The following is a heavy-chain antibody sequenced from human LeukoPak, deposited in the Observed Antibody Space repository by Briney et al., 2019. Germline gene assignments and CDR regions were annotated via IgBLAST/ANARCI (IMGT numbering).Heavy chain of an antibody. CDR1: GYTFTSYG. CDR2: ISAYNGNT. V-gene: IGHV1-18*01. CDR3: ARDQGAYYYDSSGLPSCY. Sequence: ASVKVSCKASGYTFTSYGISWVRQAPGQGLEWMGWISAYNGNTNCAQKLQGRVTMTTDTSTSTAYMELRSLRSDDTAVYYCARDQGAYYYDSSGLPSCYWGQGTLVTVSS. J-gene: IGHJ4*02. D-gene: IGHD3-22*01.